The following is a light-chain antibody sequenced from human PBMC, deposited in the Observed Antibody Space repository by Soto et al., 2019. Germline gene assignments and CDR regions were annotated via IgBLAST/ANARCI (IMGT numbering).Light chain of an antibody. CDR2: EGS. J-gene: IGLJ1*01. V-gene: IGLV2-23*01. CDR3: CSYAGSSTYV. CDR1: RRDVVIYNL. Sequence: QSVVTRPASVYGAPGQSIPIYCTGTRRDVVIYNLVCWYQLHLIKASNLMIYEGSKRPSGVSNRFSGSKSGNPASLTISGLHAEDEADYYCCSYAGSSTYVFGTGTKFTVL.